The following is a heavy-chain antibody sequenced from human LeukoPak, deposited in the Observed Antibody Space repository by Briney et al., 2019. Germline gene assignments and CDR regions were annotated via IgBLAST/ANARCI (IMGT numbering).Heavy chain of an antibody. V-gene: IGHV4-38-2*02. J-gene: IGHJ4*02. CDR1: GYSISSGYY. D-gene: IGHD3-10*01. CDR2: IYHSGRT. Sequence: SETLSLTCTVSGYSISSGYYWGWIRQPPGKGLEWIGIIYHSGRTDYNPSLKSRVTISVDTSKNQFSLKLSSVTAADTAVYYCARGRHSSDFDYWGQGTLVTVSS. CDR3: ARGRHSSDFDY.